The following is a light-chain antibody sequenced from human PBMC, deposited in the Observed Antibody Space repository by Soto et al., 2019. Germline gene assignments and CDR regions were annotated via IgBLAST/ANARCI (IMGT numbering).Light chain of an antibody. V-gene: IGLV2-8*01. J-gene: IGLJ1*01. CDR3: SSYAGTAYV. CDR2: EVS. CDR1: SSDVGSYDH. Sequence: QSVLTQPASVSGSPGQSITISCSGTSSDVGSYDHVAWYQQFPGKTPKLMIYEVSNRPSGVPDRFSGSKSGNTASLTVSGLQAEDEADYYCSSYAGTAYVFGTGTKLTVL.